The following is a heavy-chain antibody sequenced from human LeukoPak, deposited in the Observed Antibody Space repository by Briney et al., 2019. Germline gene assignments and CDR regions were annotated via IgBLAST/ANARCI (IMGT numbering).Heavy chain of an antibody. J-gene: IGHJ1*01. CDR3: ARDRAVYCSGGSCQYFQH. Sequence: TGGSLRLSCAASGFTFSSYSMNWVRQAPGKGLEWVSSISGSSSYIYYADSVKGRFTISRDNAKNSLYLQMNSLRAEDTAIYYCARDRAVYCSGGSCQYFQHWGQGTLVTVSS. CDR1: GFTFSSYS. D-gene: IGHD2-15*01. CDR2: ISGSSSYI. V-gene: IGHV3-21*01.